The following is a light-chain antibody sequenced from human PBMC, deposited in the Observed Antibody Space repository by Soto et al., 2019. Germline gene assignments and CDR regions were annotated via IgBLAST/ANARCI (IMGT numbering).Light chain of an antibody. CDR3: QQYNNWPLYT. V-gene: IGKV3-15*01. CDR2: GAS. J-gene: IGKJ2*01. CDR1: QSVSSN. Sequence: EIVMTQSPATLSVSPGERATLSCRASQSVSSNLAWYQQKPGQAPRLLIYGASTRATGIPARFSGSGSGTEVTLTISSMQYEDFAVYYCQQYNNWPLYTFGQGTKLEIK.